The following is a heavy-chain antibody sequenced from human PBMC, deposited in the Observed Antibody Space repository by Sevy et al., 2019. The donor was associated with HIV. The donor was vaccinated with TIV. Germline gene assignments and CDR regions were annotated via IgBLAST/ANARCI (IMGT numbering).Heavy chain of an antibody. Sequence: GESLKISCAASGFTFSGYWMHRVRQAPGKGLEWVANINEDGKTKYYVDSVKGRFSISRDNARNSLFLQMNNLRVDDTARYFCARAIGAGAAYWGQGTLLTVSS. D-gene: IGHD3-3*01. CDR1: GFTFSGYW. V-gene: IGHV3-7*03. CDR3: ARAIGAGAAY. J-gene: IGHJ4*02. CDR2: INEDGKTK.